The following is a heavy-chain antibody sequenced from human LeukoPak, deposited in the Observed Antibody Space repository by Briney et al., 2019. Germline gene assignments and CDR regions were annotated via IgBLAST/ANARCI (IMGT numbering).Heavy chain of an antibody. J-gene: IGHJ6*02. CDR2: IKQDGGEK. D-gene: IGHD3-10*01. V-gene: IGHV3-7*01. CDR1: GFPFSSYW. Sequence: GGSLRLSCATSGFPFSSYWMTWVRQAPGKGLEWVANIKQDGGEKYYVDSVKGRFTISRDNAKNSVYLQMNSLRAEDTAVYYCAREDYYGPGSYVAWGGGFDVWGQGTTVTVSS. CDR3: AREDYYGPGSYVAWGGGFDV.